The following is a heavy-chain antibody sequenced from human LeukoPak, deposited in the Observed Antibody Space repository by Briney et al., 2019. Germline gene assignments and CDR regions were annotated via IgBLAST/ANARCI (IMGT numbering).Heavy chain of an antibody. V-gene: IGHV3-11*01. CDR2: ISSSGSTI. D-gene: IGHD3-22*01. J-gene: IGHJ4*02. CDR3: AREGGYFFFDF. CDR1: GFTFSDYY. Sequence: GGSLRLSCAASGFTFSDYYMSWIRQAPEKGLEWVSYISSSGSTIYYADSVKGRFTVSRDNAKNSLSLQMNSLRAEDTAVYYCAREGGYFFFDFWGQGTLVTVSS.